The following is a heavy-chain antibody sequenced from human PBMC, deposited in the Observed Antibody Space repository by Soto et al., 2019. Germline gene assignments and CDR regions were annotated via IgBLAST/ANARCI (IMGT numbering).Heavy chain of an antibody. CDR3: VRTNSRGEWSAWY. D-gene: IGHD3-22*01. V-gene: IGHV4-61*01. CDR1: GDSVSSGTYC. Sequence: PSDTLSLTCTGSGDSVSSGTYCWSWVRQPPGKGLEWIAYIYYSGVTNYNPSLKSRVTMSIDTSKNQFSLNMTSVTAADTAVYYCVRTNSRGEWSAWYWGQGTLVTVSS. J-gene: IGHJ4*02. CDR2: IYYSGVT.